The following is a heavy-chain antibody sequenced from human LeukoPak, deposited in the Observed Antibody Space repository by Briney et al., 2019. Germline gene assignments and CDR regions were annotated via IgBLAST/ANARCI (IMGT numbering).Heavy chain of an antibody. CDR2: ISGSGGST. J-gene: IGHJ3*02. D-gene: IGHD6-13*01. V-gene: IGHV3-23*01. Sequence: GSLRLSCAASGFTFSSYAMSWVRPAPGKGLEWVSAISGSGGSTYYADSVKGRFTISRDNSKNTLYLQMDSLRAEDTAVYYCAKQFIAAPDAFDIWGQGTMVTVSS. CDR3: AKQFIAAPDAFDI. CDR1: GFTFSSYA.